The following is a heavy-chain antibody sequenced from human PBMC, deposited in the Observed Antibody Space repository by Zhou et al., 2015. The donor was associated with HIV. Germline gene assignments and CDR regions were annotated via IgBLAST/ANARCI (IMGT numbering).Heavy chain of an antibody. Sequence: QVQLVQSGAEVKKPGSSVKVSCRASGGTFSRYPVSWVRQAPGQGLEWMGLFIPIFGTTKYAQKFQGRVTIIADKSTNTAHMELSSLRSEDTAVYYCATAPSGSYYFDSWAREPWSPSPQ. V-gene: IGHV1-69*06. CDR2: FIPIFGTT. J-gene: IGHJ4*02. CDR1: GGTFSRYP. CDR3: ATAPSGSYYFDS. D-gene: IGHD1-26*01.